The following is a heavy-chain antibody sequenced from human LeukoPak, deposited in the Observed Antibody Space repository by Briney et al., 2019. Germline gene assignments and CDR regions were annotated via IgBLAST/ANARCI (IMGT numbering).Heavy chain of an antibody. Sequence: SETLSLTCAVYGGSFSGYYWIWIRQPPGKGLEWIGSIYYSGSTYYNPSLKSRVTISVDTSKDQFSLKLSSVTAADTAVYYCTRGDGHNFPLGNFDYWGQGTLVTVSS. CDR2: IYYSGST. J-gene: IGHJ4*02. V-gene: IGHV4-34*01. D-gene: IGHD7-27*01. CDR3: TRGDGHNFPLGNFDY. CDR1: GGSFSGYY.